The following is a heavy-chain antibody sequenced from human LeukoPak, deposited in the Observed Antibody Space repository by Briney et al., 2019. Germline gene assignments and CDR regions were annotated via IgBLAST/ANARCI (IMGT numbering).Heavy chain of an antibody. V-gene: IGHV3-7*04. CDR3: GRFTRSGDSVY. D-gene: IGHD3-10*01. CDR1: GFTFSSYW. J-gene: IGHJ4*02. Sequence: PGGSLTLSCAASGFTFSSYWMSWVRQPPGKGLEWVANIKQDGREKQYVYSVKGRFAISRDNAENSLYMQMNSLKAEDTAVYYCGRFTRSGDSVYWGQGTLVTGS. CDR2: IKQDGREK.